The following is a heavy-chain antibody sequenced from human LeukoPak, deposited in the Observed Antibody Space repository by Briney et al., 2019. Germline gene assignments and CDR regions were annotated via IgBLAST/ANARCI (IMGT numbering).Heavy chain of an antibody. CDR2: IYYSGST. D-gene: IGHD3-22*01. CDR1: GGSISSSSYY. J-gene: IGHJ4*02. V-gene: IGHV4-39*02. CDR3: AREGVYFGNSAYYF. Sequence: SETLSLTCTVSGGSISSSSYYWGWIRQPPGKGLEWIGSIYYSGSTCYNPSLKSRVTISVDTSKNQFSLKLSSVTAADTAVYYCAREGVYFGNSAYYFWGQGTLVTVSS.